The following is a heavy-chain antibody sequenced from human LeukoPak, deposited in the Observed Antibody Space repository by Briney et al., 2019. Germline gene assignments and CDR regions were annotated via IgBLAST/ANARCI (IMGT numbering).Heavy chain of an antibody. CDR2: ISYTGST. V-gene: IGHV4-39*02. CDR1: GCSIRSSNYY. D-gene: IGHD6-6*01. Sequence: KPSETLSLTCTVSGCSIRSSNYYWGWIRQPPGKGLEWIGSISYTGSTYDNPSLRSRVTISVDTSKNQFSLKLNSVTAADTAMYYCAREYSSSSPPGSFNYWGQGTLVTVSS. CDR3: AREYSSSSPPGSFNY. J-gene: IGHJ4*02.